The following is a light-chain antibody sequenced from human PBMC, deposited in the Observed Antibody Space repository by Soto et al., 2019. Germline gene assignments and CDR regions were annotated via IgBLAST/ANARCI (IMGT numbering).Light chain of an antibody. J-gene: IGLJ1*01. CDR1: NNDVGDYNY. CDR2: EVT. V-gene: IGLV2-14*01. CDR3: SSYSRTTPSYPSTGTPV. Sequence: SALTQPASVSGSPGQSITISCSGTNNDVGDYNYVSWYQQQPGKAPKLVIYEVTNRPSGVSDRFFGAKSGNTASLTISGLQAEDEGDYYCSSYSRTTPSYPSTGTPVFGTGTKVTVL.